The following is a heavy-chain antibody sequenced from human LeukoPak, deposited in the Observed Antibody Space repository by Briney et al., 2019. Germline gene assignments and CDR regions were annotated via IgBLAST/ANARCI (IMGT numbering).Heavy chain of an antibody. J-gene: IGHJ6*03. CDR1: GGSFSGYY. V-gene: IGHV4-34*01. Sequence: PSETLSLTCAVYGGSFSGYYWSWLRQPPGKGLEWIGEINHSGSTNYNPSLKSRVTISVDTSKNQFSLKLSSVTAADTAVYYCARGHPTGYCSGGSCYYSYYMDVWGKGTTVTVSS. CDR2: INHSGST. D-gene: IGHD2-15*01. CDR3: ARGHPTGYCSGGSCYYSYYMDV.